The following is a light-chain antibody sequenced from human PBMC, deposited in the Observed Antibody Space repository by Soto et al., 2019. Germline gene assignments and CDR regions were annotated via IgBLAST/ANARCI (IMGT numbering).Light chain of an antibody. Sequence: DIQMTQSPSTLSASVGDRVTITCRASQSISSWLAWYQQKPGKAPKLLIYDASSLESGVPSRFSGSGSDTEVTLTINNLQPDDFATYHCQKYNRYSLTFGGGTKVEIK. CDR2: DAS. CDR3: QKYNRYSLT. CDR1: QSISSW. V-gene: IGKV1-5*01. J-gene: IGKJ4*01.